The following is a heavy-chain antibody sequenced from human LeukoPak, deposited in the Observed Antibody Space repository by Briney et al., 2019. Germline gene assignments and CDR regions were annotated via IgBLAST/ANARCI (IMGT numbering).Heavy chain of an antibody. CDR1: GGSFSGYY. Sequence: SETLSLTCAVYGGSFSGYYWSWIRQPPGKGLEWIGEIIHSGSTNYNPSLKSRVTISVDTSKNQFSLRLSSVTAADTAVYYCASGYAEVLLVAEAFDHWGQGTLVTVSS. J-gene: IGHJ5*02. CDR2: IIHSGST. V-gene: IGHV4-34*12. CDR3: ASGYAEVLLVAEAFDH. D-gene: IGHD5-12*01.